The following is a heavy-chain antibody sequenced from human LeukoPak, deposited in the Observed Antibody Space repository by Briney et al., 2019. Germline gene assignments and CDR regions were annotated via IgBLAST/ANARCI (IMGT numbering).Heavy chain of an antibody. Sequence: GGSLRLSCAASGFTFSSYWMSWVRQAPGTGLEWVANIKQDGSEKYYVDSVKGRFTISRDNAKNSLFLQMNSLRAEDTAVYYCARDRKSRIVGVIQHYLDYWGQGTLVTVSS. V-gene: IGHV3-7*01. D-gene: IGHD1-26*01. CDR3: ARDRKSRIVGVIQHYLDY. J-gene: IGHJ4*02. CDR2: IKQDGSEK. CDR1: GFTFSSYW.